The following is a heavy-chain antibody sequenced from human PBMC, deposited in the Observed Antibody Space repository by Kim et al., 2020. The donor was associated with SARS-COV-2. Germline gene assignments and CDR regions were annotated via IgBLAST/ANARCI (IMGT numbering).Heavy chain of an antibody. D-gene: IGHD5-18*01. CDR3: ARHRLTAMVTQNWFDP. J-gene: IGHJ5*02. V-gene: IGHV5-10-1*01. Sequence: GESLKIPCKGSGYSFTSYWISWVRQMPGKGLEWMGRIDPSDSYTNYSPSFQGHVTISADKSISTAYLQWSSLKASDTAMYYCARHRLTAMVTQNWFDPWGQGTLVTVSS. CDR1: GYSFTSYW. CDR2: IDPSDSYT.